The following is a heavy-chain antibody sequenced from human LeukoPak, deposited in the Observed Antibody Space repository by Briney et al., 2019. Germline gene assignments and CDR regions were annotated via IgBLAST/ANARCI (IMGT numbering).Heavy chain of an antibody. CDR3: ARALAAAGTEAVY. CDR2: ISYDGSNK. CDR1: GFTFSSYG. J-gene: IGHJ4*02. D-gene: IGHD6-13*01. V-gene: IGHV3-30*03. Sequence: PGRSLRLSCAASGFTFSSYGMHWVRQAPGKGLEWVAAISYDGSNKYYADSVKGRFTISRDNSKNTLYLQMNSLRAEDTAVYYCARALAAAGTEAVYWGQGTLVTVSS.